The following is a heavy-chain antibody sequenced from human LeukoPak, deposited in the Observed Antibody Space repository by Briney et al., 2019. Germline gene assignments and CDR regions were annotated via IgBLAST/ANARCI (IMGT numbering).Heavy chain of an antibody. CDR1: GLTFSYYA. CDR2: IRDDGSKK. Sequence: PGGSLTLSCAASGLTFSYYAMHWVRQAPGKGLEWLTFIRDDGSKKDYADSVRGRFTISRDNSKNTLYLQMNSLRTEDTAIYYCANQGPGWYGTGPLDHWGQGNLVTVSS. J-gene: IGHJ4*02. V-gene: IGHV3-30*02. CDR3: ANQGPGWYGTGPLDH. D-gene: IGHD3-10*01.